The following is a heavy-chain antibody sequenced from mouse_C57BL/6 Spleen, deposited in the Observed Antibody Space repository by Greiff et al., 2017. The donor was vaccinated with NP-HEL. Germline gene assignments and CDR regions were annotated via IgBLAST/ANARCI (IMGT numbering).Heavy chain of an antibody. D-gene: IGHD1-1*01. Sequence: EVQLQQSGAELVRPGASVKLSCTASGFNIKDDYMHWVKQRPEQGLEWIGWIDPENGDTEYASKFQGKATITADTSSNTAYLQLSSLTSEDTAVYYCTPLRDFDFWGTGTTVTVSS. J-gene: IGHJ1*03. V-gene: IGHV14-4*01. CDR3: TPLRDFDF. CDR2: IDPENGDT. CDR1: GFNIKDDY.